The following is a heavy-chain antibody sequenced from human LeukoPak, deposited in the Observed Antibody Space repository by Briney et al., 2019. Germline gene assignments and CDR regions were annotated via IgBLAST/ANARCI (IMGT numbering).Heavy chain of an antibody. CDR2: ISSSSSYI. CDR1: GFTFSSYS. CDR3: ARLAARGYYFDY. V-gene: IGHV3-21*01. D-gene: IGHD6-6*01. Sequence: GGSLRLSCAASGFTFSSYSMNWVRQARWKGLGWVSSISSSSSYIYYADSVKGRFTISRDNDKNSLYLQMNSLRAEDTAVYYCARLAARGYYFDYWGQGTLVTVSS. J-gene: IGHJ4*02.